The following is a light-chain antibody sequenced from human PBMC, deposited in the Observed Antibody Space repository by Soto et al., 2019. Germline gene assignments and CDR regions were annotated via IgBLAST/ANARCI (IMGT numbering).Light chain of an antibody. CDR2: HNY. V-gene: IGLV1-47*01. Sequence: QSALTQPPSGSGTPGQRVTISCSGSSSNIGSDFVYWYQQVPGTAPKLLIYHNYQRPSGVPDRFSGSKSGTSGSLAISDLRSEDEADYYCSAWDDSLSAYVFGAGTKLTVL. CDR1: SSNIGSDF. J-gene: IGLJ1*01. CDR3: SAWDDSLSAYV.